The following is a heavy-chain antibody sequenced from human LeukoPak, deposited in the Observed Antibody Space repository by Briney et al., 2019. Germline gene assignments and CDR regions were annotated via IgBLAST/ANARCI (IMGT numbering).Heavy chain of an antibody. J-gene: IGHJ4*02. CDR3: ARDQGRGGTTVDS. CDR2: ISAYNGYT. CDR1: GYTFTSYG. V-gene: IGHV1-18*01. D-gene: IGHD1-1*01. Sequence: ASVTVSFKASGYTFTSYGISWVRQAPGQGLEWMGWISAYNGYTNYAQKLQDRVTMTTGTSTSIAYMELRSLISDDTAVYFCARDQGRGGTTVDSWGQGTLVTVSS.